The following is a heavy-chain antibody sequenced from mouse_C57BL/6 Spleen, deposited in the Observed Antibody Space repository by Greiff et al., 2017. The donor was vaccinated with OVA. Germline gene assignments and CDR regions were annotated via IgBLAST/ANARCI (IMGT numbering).Heavy chain of an antibody. J-gene: IGHJ2*01. D-gene: IGHD1-1*01. Sequence: QVQLKESGAELVRPGTSVKVSCKASGYAFTNYLIEWVKQRPGQGLEWIGVINPGSGGTNYNEKFKGKATLTADKSSSTAYMQLSSLTSEDSAVYFCARAFTTVVATDYWGQGTTLTVSS. CDR3: ARAFTTVVATDY. V-gene: IGHV1-54*01. CDR1: GYAFTNYL. CDR2: INPGSGGT.